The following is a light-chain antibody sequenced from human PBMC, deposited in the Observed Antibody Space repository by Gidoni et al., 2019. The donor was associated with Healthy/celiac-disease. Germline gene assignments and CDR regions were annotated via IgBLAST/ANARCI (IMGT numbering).Light chain of an antibody. CDR1: ALPKQY. V-gene: IGLV3-25*03. CDR3: QSADSSGTFYV. Sequence: SYELTQPPSVSVAPGRTARLTCSGDALPKQYAYWYQQKPGQAPVLVIYKDSERPSGIPERFSGSSSGTTVTLTISGVQAEDEADYYCQSADSSGTFYVFGTGTKVTVL. J-gene: IGLJ1*01. CDR2: KDS.